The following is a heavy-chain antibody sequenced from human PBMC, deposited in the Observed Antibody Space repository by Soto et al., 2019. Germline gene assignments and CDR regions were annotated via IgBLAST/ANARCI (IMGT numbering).Heavy chain of an antibody. CDR2: ITFRGVT. D-gene: IGHD3-9*01. V-gene: IGHV4-34*01. Sequence: LEWIGEITFRGVTNYHPSLKSRVSMSVDTSKNRISLNVSSVTAADTALYFCARKLEASVRHVEWFSYKWFDPWGPGTLVTVSS. J-gene: IGHJ5*02. CDR3: ARKLEASVRHVEWFSYKWFDP.